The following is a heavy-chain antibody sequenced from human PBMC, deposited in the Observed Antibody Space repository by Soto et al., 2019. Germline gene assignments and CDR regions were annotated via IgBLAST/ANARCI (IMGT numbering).Heavy chain of an antibody. D-gene: IGHD3-9*01. V-gene: IGHV4-31*02. CDR3: ARRHDILTGTQAFDV. J-gene: IGHJ6*02. CDR1: GDSVGSDGYY. CDR2: IYYSGST. Sequence: SETLSLTCTVSGDSVGSDGYYWTWIRQHPGKGLEWIGDIYYSGSTSYHPSLKGRVTISVDTSEKHLSLKLSSVTAADTDVYYCARRHDILTGTQAFDVWGQGTMVTVSS.